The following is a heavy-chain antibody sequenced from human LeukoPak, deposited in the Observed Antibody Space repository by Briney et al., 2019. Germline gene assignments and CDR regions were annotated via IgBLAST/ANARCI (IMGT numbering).Heavy chain of an antibody. J-gene: IGHJ6*02. CDR2: IYSGGTT. D-gene: IGHD2-15*01. CDR3: ARVGYCSGGSCYYYYYGMDV. V-gene: IGHV3-66*01. CDR1: GFTVSSNY. Sequence: GGSLRLSCAASGFTVSSNYMSWVRQAPGKGLEWVSIIYSGGTTYYADSVKGRFIISRDNSKNTLYLQMNSLRAEDTAVYYCARVGYCSGGSCYYYYYGMDVWGQGTTVTVSS.